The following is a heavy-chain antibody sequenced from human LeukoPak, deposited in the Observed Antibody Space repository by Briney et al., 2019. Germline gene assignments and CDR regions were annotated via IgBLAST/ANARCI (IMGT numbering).Heavy chain of an antibody. D-gene: IGHD5-18*01. CDR1: GASTTSYY. Sequence: PSETLSLTCSVSGASTTSYYWNWIRQAPGKGLEWIGYIYSDGTTSYSPSLRSRVTISIDTSRNQFSLKLSSVTAADAAVYYCARGSRGYSYGWGQGTLVTVSS. J-gene: IGHJ4*02. V-gene: IGHV4-59*01. CDR2: IYSDGTT. CDR3: ARGSRGYSYG.